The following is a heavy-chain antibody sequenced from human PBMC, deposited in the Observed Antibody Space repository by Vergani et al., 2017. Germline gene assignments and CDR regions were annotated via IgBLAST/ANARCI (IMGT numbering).Heavy chain of an antibody. Sequence: QVRLEESGPGLVKPPGTLSLTCAVSGDSISSNNCWTWVRQPPGKGLEWIGEICHTEDTKYSPSLKSRVTVSVDESRNLFSLRLNSVTAADTAVYYCATIGYRRWGYYFDYWGQGILGTVSS. J-gene: IGHJ4*02. V-gene: IGHV4-4*03. CDR2: ICHTEDT. CDR3: ATIGYRRWGYYFDY. CDR1: GDSISSNNC. D-gene: IGHD2-2*02.